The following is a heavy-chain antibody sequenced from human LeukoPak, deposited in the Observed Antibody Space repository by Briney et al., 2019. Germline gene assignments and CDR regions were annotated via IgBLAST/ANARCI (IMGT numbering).Heavy chain of an antibody. CDR2: ISYSGNT. CDR1: GGTISSYY. D-gene: IGHD7-27*01. J-gene: IGHJ4*02. CDR3: ARLRNWAWDFDS. Sequence: SETLSLTCTVSGGTISSYYWSWIRQPPGKGLEWIGYISYSGNTNYNPSLKSRVTISADTSKNQFSLKMSSVTAADTAVYFCARLRNWAWDFDSWGQGTLVTVSS. V-gene: IGHV4-59*01.